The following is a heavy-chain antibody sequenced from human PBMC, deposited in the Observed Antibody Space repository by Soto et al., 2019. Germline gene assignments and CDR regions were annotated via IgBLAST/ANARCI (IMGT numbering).Heavy chain of an antibody. CDR3: ARYYCTIVVSYKGGYYNYYMAF. D-gene: IGHD2-8*01. CDR1: GGTFSSYT. J-gene: IGHJ6*03. V-gene: IGHV1-69*02. Sequence: ASVKVSCKASGGTFSSYTISWVRQAPGQGLEWMGRIIPILGIANYAQKFQGRVTITADKSTSTAYMELSSLRSEDTAVYYCARYYCTIVVSYKGGYYNYYMAFWGKGTRVTAPS. CDR2: IIPILGIA.